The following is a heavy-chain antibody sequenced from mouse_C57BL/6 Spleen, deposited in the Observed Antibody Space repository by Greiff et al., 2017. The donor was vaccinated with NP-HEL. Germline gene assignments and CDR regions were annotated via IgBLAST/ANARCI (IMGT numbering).Heavy chain of an antibody. CDR2: IDPETGGT. V-gene: IGHV1-15*01. J-gene: IGHJ1*03. CDR1: GYTFTDYE. CDR3: TRTYYSPYWYFDV. Sequence: QVQLQQSGAELVRPGASVTLSCKASGYTFTDYEMHWVKQTPVHGLEWIGAIDPETGGTAYNQKFKGKAILTADKSSSTAYMELRSLTSEDSAVYYCTRTYYSPYWYFDVWGTGTTVTVSS. D-gene: IGHD2-12*01.